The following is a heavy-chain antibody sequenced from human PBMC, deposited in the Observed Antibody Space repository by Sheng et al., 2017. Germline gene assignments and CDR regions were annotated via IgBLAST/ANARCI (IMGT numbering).Heavy chain of an antibody. CDR1: GFTFSSYG. V-gene: IGHV3-30*03. CDR3: AGEVDLDY. CDR2: ISYDGSNK. J-gene: IGHJ4*02. Sequence: QVQLVESGGGVVQPGRSLRLSCAASGFTFSSYGMHWVRQAPGKGLEWVAVISYDGSNKYYADSVKGRFTISRDNSKNTLYLQMNSLRAEDTAVYYCAGEVDLDYWGQGTLVTVSS. D-gene: IGHD2-15*01.